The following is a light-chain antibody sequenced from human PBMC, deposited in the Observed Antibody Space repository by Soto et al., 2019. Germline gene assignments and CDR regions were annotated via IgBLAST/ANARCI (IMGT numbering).Light chain of an antibody. J-gene: IGLJ1*01. CDR3: CSYACSSPFGIYV. CDR1: SSDVGSYNL. Sequence: QSVLTQPASVSGSPVQSITISCTGTSSDVGSYNLVSWYQQHPGKAPKLMIYEGSKRPSGVSNRFSGSKSGNTASLTISGLQAEDEADYSYCSYACSSPFGIYVFGTGTKATVL. CDR2: EGS. V-gene: IGLV2-23*03.